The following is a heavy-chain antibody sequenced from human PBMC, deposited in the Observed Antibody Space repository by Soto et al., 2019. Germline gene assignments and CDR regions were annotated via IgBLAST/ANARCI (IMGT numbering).Heavy chain of an antibody. CDR1: GYTFTSYG. D-gene: IGHD5-18*01. CDR2: ISAYNGNT. CDR3: ARMELTWIQRYYGMDV. Sequence: ASVKVSCKASGYTFTSYGISWVRQAPGQGLEWMGWISAYNGNTNYAQKLQGRVTMTTDTSTSTAYMELRSLRSDDTAVYYCARMELTWIQRYYGMDVWGQGTTVTVSS. J-gene: IGHJ6*02. V-gene: IGHV1-18*01.